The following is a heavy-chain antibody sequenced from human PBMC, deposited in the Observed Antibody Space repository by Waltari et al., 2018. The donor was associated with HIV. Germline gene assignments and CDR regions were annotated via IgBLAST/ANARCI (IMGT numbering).Heavy chain of an antibody. D-gene: IGHD3-22*01. CDR1: GYTFTSYY. CDR2: IDPSGGST. CDR3: ARGFDPQYYASSGYPIDY. J-gene: IGHJ4*02. Sequence: QVQLVQSGAEVKKPGASVKVSCKASGYTFTSYYMHWVRQAPGQGLEWMGIIDPSGGSTGYAHKFQGRVTMTRDTSTSTVYMELSSLRAEDTAVYYCARGFDPQYYASSGYPIDYWGQGTLVTVSS. V-gene: IGHV1-46*01.